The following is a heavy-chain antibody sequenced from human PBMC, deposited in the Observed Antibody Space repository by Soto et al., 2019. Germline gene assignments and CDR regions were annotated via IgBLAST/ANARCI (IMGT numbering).Heavy chain of an antibody. CDR2: ILSGGTT. J-gene: IGHJ4*02. CDR3: AKKRDHFDY. V-gene: IGHV3-23*01. Sequence: EVQLLESGGGLVQPGGSLRLSCTASGFTFSTHAMSWVRQAPGKGLEWVSAILSGGTTYYADSVKGRFTISRDNSENTLYLQMNSLRAEDTAVYYCAKKRDHFDYWGQGALVTVSS. CDR1: GFTFSTHA.